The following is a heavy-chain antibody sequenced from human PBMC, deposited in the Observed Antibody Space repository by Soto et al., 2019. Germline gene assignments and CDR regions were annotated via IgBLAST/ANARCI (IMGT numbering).Heavy chain of an antibody. V-gene: IGHV3-23*01. Sequence: QAGGSLRLSCAASGFIFRSYVMNWVRQAPGKGLEWVSVISGSGGGTYYADSVKGRFTISRDNSNNKLYLQMNRLRAEDTAVYYCAKGLEDYRGRDYYYGLDVWGQGTTVTVSS. CDR1: GFIFRSYV. D-gene: IGHD1-26*01. CDR2: ISGSGGGT. CDR3: AKGLEDYRGRDYYYGLDV. J-gene: IGHJ6*02.